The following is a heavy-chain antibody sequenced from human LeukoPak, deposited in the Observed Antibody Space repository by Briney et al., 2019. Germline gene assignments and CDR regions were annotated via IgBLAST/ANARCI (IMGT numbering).Heavy chain of an antibody. V-gene: IGHV4-39*07. Sequence: SETLSLTCTVSGGSISSSSYYWGWIRQPPGKGLEWIGSIYYSGSTYYNPSLKSRVTISVDTSKNQFSLKLSSVTAADTAVYYCAREDLAAAGSWDYWGQGTLVTVSS. CDR3: AREDLAAAGSWDY. D-gene: IGHD6-13*01. J-gene: IGHJ4*02. CDR2: IYYSGST. CDR1: GGSISSSSYY.